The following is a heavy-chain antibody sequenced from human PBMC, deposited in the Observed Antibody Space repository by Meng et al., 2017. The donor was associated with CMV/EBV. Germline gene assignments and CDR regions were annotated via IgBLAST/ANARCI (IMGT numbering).Heavy chain of an antibody. V-gene: IGHV4-61*02. CDR3: ARERVGGAYYYDSSGYYLLFDY. CDR1: GGSISSGRYY. D-gene: IGHD3-22*01. CDR2: IYTSGST. Sequence: VRLQGSGPRLVKPSQTLSLTCTVSGGSISSGRYYWRWIRQPAGKGLEWIGRIYTSGSTNYNPSLKSRVTISVDTSKNQFSLKLSSVTAADTAVYYCARERVGGAYYYDSSGYYLLFDYWGQGTLVTVSS. J-gene: IGHJ4*02.